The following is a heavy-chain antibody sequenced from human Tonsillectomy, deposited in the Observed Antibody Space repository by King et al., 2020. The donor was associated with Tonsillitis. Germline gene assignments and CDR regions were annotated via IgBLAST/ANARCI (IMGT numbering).Heavy chain of an antibody. Sequence: VQLVESGGGLVKPXGSLTLSXVASGLTFXNAWMTWVRQAPGKGLEWVGRXXXXTDGGTTDYAAPVKGRFTISRXDSKNTLFLQXNSLKTEDTAMYYCTTRDYATGAFDIWGQGTMVTVSS. CDR3: TTRDYATGAFDI. CDR1: GLTFXNAW. J-gene: IGHJ3*02. D-gene: IGHD3-16*01. CDR2: XXXXTDGGTT. V-gene: IGHV3-15*01.